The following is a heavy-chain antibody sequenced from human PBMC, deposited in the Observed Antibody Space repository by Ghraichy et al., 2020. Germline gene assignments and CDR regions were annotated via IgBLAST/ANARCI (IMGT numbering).Heavy chain of an antibody. CDR1: GFTFSSYA. CDR2: ISGSGGST. J-gene: IGHJ4*02. D-gene: IGHD3-22*01. V-gene: IGHV3-23*01. Sequence: GSLRLSCAASGFTFSSYAMSWVRQAPGKGLEWVSAISGSGGSTYYADSVKGRFTISRDNSKNTLYLQMNSLRAEDTAVYYCAKAHFVHYYDSSGYYPYDYWGQGTLVTVSS. CDR3: AKAHFVHYYDSSGYYPYDY.